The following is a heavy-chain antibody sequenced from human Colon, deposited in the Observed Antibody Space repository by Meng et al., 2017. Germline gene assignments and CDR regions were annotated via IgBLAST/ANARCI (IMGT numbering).Heavy chain of an antibody. CDR2: IFYAGSA. D-gene: IGHD2-8*02. CDR1: GLSIGTAGYY. CDR3: ARADCTAGICYQFDN. Sequence: QVHPQESGPGLAKPSQTLSPTSNVSGLSIGTAGYYWTWVRQRPGKGLEWIGKIFYAGSAHYNPSLKTRAAMSVDRSKNQFSLKLISVTAADTAVYYCARADCTAGICYQFDNWGQGTLVTVSS. V-gene: IGHV4-31*03. J-gene: IGHJ4*02.